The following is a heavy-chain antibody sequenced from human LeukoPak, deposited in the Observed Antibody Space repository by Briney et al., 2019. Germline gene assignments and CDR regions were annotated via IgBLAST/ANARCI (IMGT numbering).Heavy chain of an antibody. J-gene: IGHJ3*02. D-gene: IGHD3-10*01. CDR1: GGSISSYY. CDR3: ARVGRTMVRGVIIVDAFDI. Sequence: SETLSLTCTVSGGSISSYYWSWLRQPPGKGLEWIGYIYYSGSTNYNPSLKSRVTISVDTSKNQFSLKLSSVTAADTAVYYCARVGRTMVRGVIIVDAFDIWGQGTMVTVSS. CDR2: IYYSGST. V-gene: IGHV4-59*01.